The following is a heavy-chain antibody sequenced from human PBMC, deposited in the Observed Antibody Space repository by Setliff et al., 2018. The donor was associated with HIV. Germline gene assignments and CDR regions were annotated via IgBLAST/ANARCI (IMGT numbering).Heavy chain of an antibody. J-gene: IGHJ4*02. Sequence: GGSLRLSCAASGFTFSSYAMSWVRQAPGKGLEWVSVISGSGGTTYYADFVKGRFTISRDNSKNTLYLQMNSLRAEDTAVYYCARDFTDTVVGVVPFFDYWGQGTLVTVSS. CDR2: ISGSGGTT. CDR3: ARDFTDTVVGVVPFFDY. V-gene: IGHV3-23*01. CDR1: GFTFSSYA. D-gene: IGHD3-3*01.